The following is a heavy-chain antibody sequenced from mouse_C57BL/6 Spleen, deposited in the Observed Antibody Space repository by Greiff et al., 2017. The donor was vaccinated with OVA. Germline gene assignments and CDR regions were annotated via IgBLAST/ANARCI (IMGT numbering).Heavy chain of an antibody. CDR2: INPNNGGT. D-gene: IGHD6-1*01. V-gene: IGHV1-26*01. J-gene: IGHJ3*01. CDR1: GYTFTDYY. Sequence: EVQLQQSGPELVKPGASVKISCKASGYTFTDYYMNWVKQSPGKSLEWIGDINPNNGGTSYKQKFKGKATLTVDKSSSTAYMELRSLTSEDAAVYYCARDEALHGFAYWGQGTLVTVSA. CDR3: ARDEALHGFAY.